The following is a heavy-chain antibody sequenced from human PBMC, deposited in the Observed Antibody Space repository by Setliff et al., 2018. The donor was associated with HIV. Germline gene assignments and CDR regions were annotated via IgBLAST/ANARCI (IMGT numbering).Heavy chain of an antibody. CDR1: GGTFRSQA. D-gene: IGHD2-15*01. CDR3: ARGGWSGGGPLHYSYYYLDV. J-gene: IGHJ6*02. V-gene: IGHV1-69*13. CDR2: LISMFKIP. Sequence: AASVKVSCKASGGTFRSQAISWVRQAPGQGLEWMGGLISMFKIPQIAQKFQGRVTITADESTSTAYMGLSSLTSEDTAVYYCARGGWSGGGPLHYSYYYLDVWGQGTAVTV.